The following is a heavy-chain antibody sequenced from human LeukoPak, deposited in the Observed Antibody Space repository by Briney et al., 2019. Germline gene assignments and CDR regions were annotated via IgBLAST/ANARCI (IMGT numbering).Heavy chain of an antibody. V-gene: IGHV3-48*03. Sequence: GGSLRPSCAASGFTFSSYEMNWVRQAPGKGLEWVSYITSSGRNIYYADSVKGRFTISRDNAKNSLFLQMNSLRAEDTAVYYCARVPYYGSGYYFDHWGQGTLVTVSS. CDR1: GFTFSSYE. J-gene: IGHJ4*02. CDR2: ITSSGRNI. CDR3: ARVPYYGSGYYFDH. D-gene: IGHD3-10*01.